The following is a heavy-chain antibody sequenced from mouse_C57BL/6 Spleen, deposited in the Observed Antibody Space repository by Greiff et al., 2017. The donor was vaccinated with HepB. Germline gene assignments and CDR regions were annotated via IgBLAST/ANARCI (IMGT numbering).Heavy chain of an antibody. Sequence: EVQLQQSGPVLVKPGASVKMSCKASGYTFTDYYMNWVKQSHGKSLEWIGVINPYNGGTSYNQKFKGKVTLTVDKSSSTAYMELNSLTSEDSAVYYCARGLSDYDEGYYAMDYWGQGTSVTVSS. V-gene: IGHV1-19*01. D-gene: IGHD2-4*01. CDR3: ARGLSDYDEGYYAMDY. CDR2: INPYNGGT. J-gene: IGHJ4*01. CDR1: GYTFTDYY.